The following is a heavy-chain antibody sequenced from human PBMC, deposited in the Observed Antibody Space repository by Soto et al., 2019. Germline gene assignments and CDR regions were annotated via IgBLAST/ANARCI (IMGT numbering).Heavy chain of an antibody. J-gene: IGHJ4*02. CDR1: GCIFSSYV. CDR3: AKDRAYSIAGTNTAALDY. V-gene: IGHV3-23*01. D-gene: IGHD1-26*01. CDR2: LSGSGDCT. Sequence: AEGTRRLSWAAAGCIFSSYVMSWVRQAPGKGLEWLSALSGSGDCTCYAGSVMGRFTISRDNNNKTLYLQMNSLRAEDTAVSYRAKDRAYSIAGTNTAALDYCGQGTLVTVSS.